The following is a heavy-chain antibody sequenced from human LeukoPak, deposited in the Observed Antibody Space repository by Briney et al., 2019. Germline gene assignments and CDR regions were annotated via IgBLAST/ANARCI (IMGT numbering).Heavy chain of an antibody. D-gene: IGHD6-19*01. CDR2: IYSGGST. Sequence: GGSLRLSCAASGFTVSSNYMSWVRQAPGKGLEWVSIIYSGGSTNYADSVKGRFTISRDNAKNSLYLQMNSLRVDDTAVYYCAKIGSSVWYNWFDSWGQGTLVTVSS. J-gene: IGHJ5*01. CDR1: GFTVSSNY. CDR3: AKIGSSVWYNWFDS. V-gene: IGHV3-53*01.